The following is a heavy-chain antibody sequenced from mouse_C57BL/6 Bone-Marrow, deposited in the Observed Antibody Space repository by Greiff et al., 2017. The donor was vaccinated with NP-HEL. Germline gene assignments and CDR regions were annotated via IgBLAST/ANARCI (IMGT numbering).Heavy chain of an antibody. D-gene: IGHD4-1*01. CDR3: ARRKNWAYAMDY. Sequence: QVQLQQSGAELAKPGASVKLSCKASGYTFTSYWMHWVKQRPGQGLEWIGYINPSSGYTKYNQKFKDKATLTADTSSSTAYMQLSSLTYEDSAVYYCARRKNWAYAMDYWGQGTSVTVSS. J-gene: IGHJ4*01. CDR2: INPSSGYT. V-gene: IGHV1-7*01. CDR1: GYTFTSYW.